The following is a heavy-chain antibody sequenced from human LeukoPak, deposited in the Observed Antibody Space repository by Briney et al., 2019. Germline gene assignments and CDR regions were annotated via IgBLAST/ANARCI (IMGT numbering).Heavy chain of an antibody. Sequence: SVKVSCKASGCTFSSYAISWVRQAPGQGLEWMGGIIPIFGTANYAQKFQGRVTITADKSTSTAYMELSSLRSEDAAVYYCARVIGDSSGYYFPPFDFDYWGQGTLVTVSS. CDR1: GCTFSSYA. J-gene: IGHJ4*02. CDR3: ARVIGDSSGYYFPPFDFDY. D-gene: IGHD3-22*01. CDR2: IIPIFGTA. V-gene: IGHV1-69*06.